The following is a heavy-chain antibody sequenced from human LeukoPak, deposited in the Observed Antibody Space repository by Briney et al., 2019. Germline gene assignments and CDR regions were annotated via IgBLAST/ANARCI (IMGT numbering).Heavy chain of an antibody. V-gene: IGHV4-30-4*08. CDR2: IYYSGST. D-gene: IGHD5-18*01. CDR1: GGSISSGDYY. J-gene: IGHJ4*02. Sequence: PSETLSLTCTVSGGSISSGDYYWRWIRQPPGTGLEWIGYIYYSGSTYYNPSLKSRVTISVDTSKNQFSLKLSSVTAADTAVYYCARDVSALGYSYGIWGQGTLVTVSS. CDR3: ARDVSALGYSYGI.